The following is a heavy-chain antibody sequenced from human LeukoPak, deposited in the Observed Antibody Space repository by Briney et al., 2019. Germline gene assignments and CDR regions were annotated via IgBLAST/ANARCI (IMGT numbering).Heavy chain of an antibody. Sequence: ASVKVSCKASGYTFTSYYMHWVRQAPGQGLEWMGIINPSGGSTSYAQRFQGRVTMTRDTSTSTVYMELRSLRSDDTTVYYCARTTRIVGGTPPGDWGQGTLVTVSS. CDR3: ARTTRIVGGTPPGD. J-gene: IGHJ4*02. D-gene: IGHD1-26*01. CDR1: GYTFTSYY. V-gene: IGHV1-46*01. CDR2: INPSGGST.